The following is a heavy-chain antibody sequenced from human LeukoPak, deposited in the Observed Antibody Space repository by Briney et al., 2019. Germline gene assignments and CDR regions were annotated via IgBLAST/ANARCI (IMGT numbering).Heavy chain of an antibody. V-gene: IGHV3-23*01. J-gene: IGHJ4*02. D-gene: IGHD4-17*01. CDR2: ISGSGGYT. Sequence: GGSLRLSCAASGFTFSNYGMSWVRQAPGKGLEWVSGISGSGGYTYYADAVKGRFTISRDNSKNTLYLQMNSLRAEDTAVYYCAKGDYVFDYWGQGTLVTVSS. CDR1: GFTFSNYG. CDR3: AKGDYVFDY.